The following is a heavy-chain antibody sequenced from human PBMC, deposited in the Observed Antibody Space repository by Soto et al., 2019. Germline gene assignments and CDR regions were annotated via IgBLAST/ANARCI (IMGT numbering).Heavy chain of an antibody. CDR3: ARKKSPFYSSGIDV. Sequence: QVQLVESGGGLVKPGGSLRLSCAASGFPFSDYYMTWLRQAPGKGLEWVSYISSSTTYTNYADSVKGRFTISRDNAKNSVYLKMNSLRAEDPAVYYCARKKSPFYSSGIDVWTQGTTVTASS. CDR1: GFPFSDYY. V-gene: IGHV3-11*06. J-gene: IGHJ6*02. CDR2: ISSSTTYT.